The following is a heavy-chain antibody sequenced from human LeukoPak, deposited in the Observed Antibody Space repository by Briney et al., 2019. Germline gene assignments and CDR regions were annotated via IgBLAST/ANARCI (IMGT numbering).Heavy chain of an antibody. Sequence: GESLKISCKGFGYSFTSYWIAWVRQMPGKGLEWMGIIFPGDSDTKYSPSFKGLLTISADKYISTAYLQWSSLKASDTATYYCARRKDGVDVWGQATTVTV. V-gene: IGHV5-51*01. CDR3: ARRKDGVDV. J-gene: IGHJ6*02. CDR1: GYSFTSYW. CDR2: IFPGDSDT.